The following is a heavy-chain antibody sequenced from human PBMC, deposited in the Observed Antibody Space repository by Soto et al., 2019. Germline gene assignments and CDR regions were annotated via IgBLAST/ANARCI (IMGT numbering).Heavy chain of an antibody. V-gene: IGHV1-18*01. CDR3: GREARDYGYCYGMDV. CDR2: ISAYNGNT. CDR1: GYIFSSFG. J-gene: IGHJ6*02. Sequence: GASVNVSCKASGYIFSSFGIIWVRQAPGQGLEWMGWISAYNGNTNYAQKFQGRVTVTTDTSTSTAYVEVRSLSSDDTAVYYCGREARDYGYCYGMDVWGQGTTVTVSS. D-gene: IGHD4-17*01.